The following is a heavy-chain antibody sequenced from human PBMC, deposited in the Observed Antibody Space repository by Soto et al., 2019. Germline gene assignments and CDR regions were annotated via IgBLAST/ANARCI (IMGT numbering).Heavy chain of an antibody. D-gene: IGHD6-13*01. Sequence: EVQLVESGGGLVQPGGSLRLTCAASGLTLSGYSMHWVRQAPGKGLEWISSISSDSDYIYYTDSLKGRFTISRNNAKNSLYLEMSSLRAEDTAVYYCARAPLYSANWDSWGQGSLVTVSS. CDR1: GLTLSGYS. CDR2: ISSDSDYI. CDR3: ARAPLYSANWDS. J-gene: IGHJ4*02. V-gene: IGHV3-21*02.